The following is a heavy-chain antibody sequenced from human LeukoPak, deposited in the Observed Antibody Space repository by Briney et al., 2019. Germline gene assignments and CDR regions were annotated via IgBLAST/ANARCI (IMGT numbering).Heavy chain of an antibody. V-gene: IGHV4-59*01. CDR3: ARARAAAGLTNYFDY. Sequence: SETLSLTCTVSGGSISSYYWSWIRQPPGKGLEWMGYIYYSGSTNYNPSLKSRVTISVDTSKNQFSLKLSSVTAADTAVYYCARARAAAGLTNYFDYWGQGTLVTVSS. CDR2: IYYSGST. J-gene: IGHJ4*02. CDR1: GGSISSYY. D-gene: IGHD6-13*01.